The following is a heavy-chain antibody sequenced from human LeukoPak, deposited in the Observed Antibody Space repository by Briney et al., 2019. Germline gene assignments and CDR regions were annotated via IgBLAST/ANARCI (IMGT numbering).Heavy chain of an antibody. CDR1: GVIFSSYN. V-gene: IGHV3-21*01. J-gene: IGHJ4*02. CDR3: ASVLRHQGGGVDY. CDR2: ITNSGTYI. D-gene: IGHD3-3*01. Sequence: GGSLRLSCAASGVIFSSYNMTWVRQAPGKGLEWVSSITNSGTYIYYADSVKGRFTISRDNAKNSLYLQMSSLRAEDTAVDYCASVLRHQGGGVDYWGQGTLVTVSS.